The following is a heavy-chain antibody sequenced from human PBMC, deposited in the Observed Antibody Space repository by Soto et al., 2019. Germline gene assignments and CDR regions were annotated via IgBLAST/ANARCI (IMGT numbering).Heavy chain of an antibody. J-gene: IGHJ4*02. V-gene: IGHV3-30-3*01. CDR1: GSTFSSYA. CDR2: ISYDGSNK. D-gene: IGHD1-1*01. CDR3: ARDDKDGNNDY. Sequence: GGSLRLSCAASGSTFSSYAMHWVRQAPGKGLEWVAVISYDGSNKYYADSVKGRFTISRDNSKNTLYLQMNSLRAEDTAVYYCARDDKDGNNDYWGQGTLVTVSS.